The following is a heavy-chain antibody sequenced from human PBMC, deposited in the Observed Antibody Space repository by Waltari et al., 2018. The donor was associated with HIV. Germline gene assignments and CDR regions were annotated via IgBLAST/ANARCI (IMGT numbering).Heavy chain of an antibody. V-gene: IGHV3-53*01. D-gene: IGHD3-22*01. CDR2: IYPDDTT. CDR3: ATGVRYYGP. J-gene: IGHJ5*02. Sequence: EVLLTESGVRLIHTGGCLGPSCGASNFTISDSPLTWVRQASGGPLEWVAVIYPDDTTHYADSVRGRFTISRVRSRTSVLLLMNGLFADDTAIYYCATGVRYYGPWGQGTRVTVSS. CDR1: NFTISDSP.